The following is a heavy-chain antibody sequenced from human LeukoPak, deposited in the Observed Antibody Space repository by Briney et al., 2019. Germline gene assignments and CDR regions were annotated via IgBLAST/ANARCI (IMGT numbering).Heavy chain of an antibody. V-gene: IGHV4-39*07. CDR2: IYYSGST. CDR1: GGSISSSSYY. CDR3: ARGRTWNYVWRPIDY. D-gene: IGHD1-7*01. J-gene: IGHJ4*02. Sequence: SETLSLTCTVSGGSISSSSYYWGWIRQPPGKGLEWIGSIYYSGSTYYNPSIKSRVTISVDTSKNQFSLKLSSVTAADTAVYYCARGRTWNYVWRPIDYWGQGTLVTVSS.